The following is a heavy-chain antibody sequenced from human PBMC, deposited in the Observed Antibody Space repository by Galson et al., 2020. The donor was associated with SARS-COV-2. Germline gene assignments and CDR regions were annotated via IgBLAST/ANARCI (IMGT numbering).Heavy chain of an antibody. J-gene: IGHJ6*02. D-gene: IGHD5-18*01. V-gene: IGHV3-21*01. CDR2: ISTSSSYT. CDR3: ARDEGIRGYNYGRLYYGMDV. CDR1: GFPFSTYS. Sequence: GESPKIPCAASGFPFSTYSMNWVRLAPGKGLEWVSSISTSSSYTYYVDSVKGRFSISRDNPRNSLYLQMNSLRAEDTAVYYCARDEGIRGYNYGRLYYGMDVWGQGTTVTVSS.